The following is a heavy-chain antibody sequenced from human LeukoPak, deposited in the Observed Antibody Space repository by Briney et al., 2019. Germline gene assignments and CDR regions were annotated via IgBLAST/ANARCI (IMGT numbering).Heavy chain of an antibody. CDR3: ARRAAKTYYFDY. CDR1: GGSISSGDYY. V-gene: IGHV4-30-4*01. D-gene: IGHD2-15*01. Sequence: SQTLSLTCTVSGGSISSGDYYWSWIRQPPGKGLEWIGYIYYSGSTYYNPSLKSRVTISVDTSKNQFSLKLSSVTAADTAVYYCARRAAKTYYFDYWGQGTLVTVSS. CDR2: IYYSGST. J-gene: IGHJ4*02.